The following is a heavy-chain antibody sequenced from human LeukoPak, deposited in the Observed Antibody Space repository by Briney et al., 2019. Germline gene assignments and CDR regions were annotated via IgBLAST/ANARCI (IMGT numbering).Heavy chain of an antibody. V-gene: IGHV1-18*01. CDR2: ISAYNGNT. CDR3: ARDRAIGGQWLASDAFDI. Sequence: ASVKVSCKASGYTFTSYGISWVRQAPGQGLEWMGWISAYNGNTNYAQKLQGRVTMTTDTSTSTAYMALRSLRSDDTAVYYCARDRAIGGQWLASDAFDIWGQGTMVTVSS. D-gene: IGHD6-19*01. CDR1: GYTFTSYG. J-gene: IGHJ3*02.